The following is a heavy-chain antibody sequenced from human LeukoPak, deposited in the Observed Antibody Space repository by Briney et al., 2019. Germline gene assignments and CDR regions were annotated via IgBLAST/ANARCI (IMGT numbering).Heavy chain of an antibody. CDR1: GGSVSSGSYY. Sequence: SETLSLTCTVPGGSVSSGSYYWSWIRQPPGKGLEWIGYIYYSGSTNYNPSLKSRVAISVDTSKNQFSLKLSSVTAADTAVYYCAGIDIVVVWGKGTTVTVSS. CDR2: IYYSGST. CDR3: AGIDIVVV. J-gene: IGHJ6*04. D-gene: IGHD2-15*01. V-gene: IGHV4-61*01.